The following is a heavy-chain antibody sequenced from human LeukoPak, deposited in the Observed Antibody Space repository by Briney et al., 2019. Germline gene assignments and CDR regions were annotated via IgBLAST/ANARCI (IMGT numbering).Heavy chain of an antibody. V-gene: IGHV1-69*13. CDR2: IIPIFGTA. Sequence: SVKVSCKASGGTFSSYAISWVRQAPGQGLEWMGGIIPIFGTANYAQKFQGRATITADESTSTAYMELSSLRSEDTAVYYCASGSTTVYYYYGMDVWGQGTTVTVSS. J-gene: IGHJ6*02. D-gene: IGHD2-2*01. CDR1: GGTFSSYA. CDR3: ASGSTTVYYYYGMDV.